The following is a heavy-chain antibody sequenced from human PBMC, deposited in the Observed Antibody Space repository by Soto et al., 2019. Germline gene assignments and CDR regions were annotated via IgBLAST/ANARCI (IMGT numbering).Heavy chain of an antibody. V-gene: IGHV3-30-3*01. D-gene: IGHD2-2*01. CDR1: GFTFSSYA. CDR2: ISYDGSNK. CDR3: AREEEGVVVPAAIWAYYYYGMDV. Sequence: GGSLRLSCAASGFTFSSYAMHWVRQAPGKGLEWVAVISYDGSNKYYADSVKGRFTISRDNSKNTLYLQMNSLRAEDTAVHYCAREEEGVVVPAAIWAYYYYGMDVWGQGTTVTVSS. J-gene: IGHJ6*02.